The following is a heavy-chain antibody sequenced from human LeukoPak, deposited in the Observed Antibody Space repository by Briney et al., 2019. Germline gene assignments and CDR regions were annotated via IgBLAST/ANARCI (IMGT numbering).Heavy chain of an antibody. CDR3: AKGSQTVWEVYFDY. D-gene: IGHD1-26*01. CDR2: ISGGGSST. J-gene: IGHJ4*02. CDR1: GFTFSSYA. V-gene: IGHV3-23*01. Sequence: GGSLRLSCAAFGFTFSSYAMSWVRQAPGKGLVWVSAISGGGSSTYYADSVKGRFTISRDNSKNTLYLQMNSLRGEDTAVYYCAKGSQTVWEVYFDYWGQGTLVTVSS.